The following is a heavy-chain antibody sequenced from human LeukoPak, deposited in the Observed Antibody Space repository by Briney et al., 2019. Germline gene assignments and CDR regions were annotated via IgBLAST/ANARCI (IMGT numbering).Heavy chain of an antibody. Sequence: GASVKVSCTASGYTFTSYGISWVRQAPGQGLEWMGWIGAYNGNTNYAQKLQGRVTMTTDTSTSTAYMELRSLRSDDTAVYYCARVGPSPKNFYFDYWGQGTLVTVSS. CDR3: ARVGPSPKNFYFDY. V-gene: IGHV1-18*01. CDR2: IGAYNGNT. CDR1: GYTFTSYG. J-gene: IGHJ4*02.